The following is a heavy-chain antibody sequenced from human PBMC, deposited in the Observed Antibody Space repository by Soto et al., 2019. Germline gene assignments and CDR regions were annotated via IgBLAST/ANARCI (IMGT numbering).Heavy chain of an antibody. CDR1: GGTFSSYA. CDR3: ARDLILGYCSGGSCYSSDDAFDI. CDR2: IIPIFGTA. V-gene: IGHV1-69*01. J-gene: IGHJ3*02. Sequence: QVQLVQSGAEVKKPGSSVKVSCKASGGTFSSYAISWVRQAPGQGLEWMGGIIPIFGTANYAQKFRGRVTITADEYTSTAYMELSSLRSEDTAVYYCARDLILGYCSGGSCYSSDDAFDIWGQGTMVTVSS. D-gene: IGHD2-15*01.